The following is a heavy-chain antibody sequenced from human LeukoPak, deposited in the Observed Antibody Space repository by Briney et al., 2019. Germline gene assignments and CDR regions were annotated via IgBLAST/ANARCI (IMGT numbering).Heavy chain of an antibody. J-gene: IGHJ5*02. CDR2: ISYDGSNK. V-gene: IGHV3-30*04. D-gene: IGHD3-10*01. CDR3: AKDYGSGSYGNWFDP. CDR1: GFTFSSYA. Sequence: GRSLRLSCAASGFTFSSYAMHWVRQAPGKGLEWVAVISYDGSNKYYADSVKGRFTISRDNSKNTLYLQMNSLRAEDTAVYYCAKDYGSGSYGNWFDPWGQGTLVTVSS.